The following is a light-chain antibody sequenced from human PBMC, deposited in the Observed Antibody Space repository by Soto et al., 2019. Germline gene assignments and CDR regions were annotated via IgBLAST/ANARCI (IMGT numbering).Light chain of an antibody. CDR1: QGISSY. CDR3: QQLNSYPSFT. Sequence: DIQLTQSPSFLSASVGDRVTITCRASQGISSYLAWYQQKPGKAPKLLIYAAYTLQSGVPSRFSGSGSGTAFTLTISSLQPEDFATYYCQQLNSYPSFTFGPGTKVDIK. CDR2: AAY. V-gene: IGKV1-9*01. J-gene: IGKJ3*01.